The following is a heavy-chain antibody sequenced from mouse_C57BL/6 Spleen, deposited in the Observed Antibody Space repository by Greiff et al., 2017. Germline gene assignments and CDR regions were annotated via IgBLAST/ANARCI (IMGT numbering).Heavy chain of an antibody. CDR3: AREGDYDGYWYFDV. V-gene: IGHV1-54*01. J-gene: IGHJ1*03. Sequence: VQLQQSGAELVRPGTSVTVSCKASGYAFTNYLVEWVKQRPGQGLEWIGVINPGSGGTNYNEKFKGKATLTADKSSSTAYMQLSSLTSEDSAVYFCAREGDYDGYWYFDVWGTGTTVTVSS. D-gene: IGHD2-4*01. CDR1: GYAFTNYL. CDR2: INPGSGGT.